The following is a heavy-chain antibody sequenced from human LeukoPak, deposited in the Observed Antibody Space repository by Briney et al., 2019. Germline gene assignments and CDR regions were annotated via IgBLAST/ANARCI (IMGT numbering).Heavy chain of an antibody. J-gene: IGHJ4*02. CDR2: MSGRRGRT. D-gene: IGHD3-22*01. Sequence: GGSLRLSCAASGFTFSSYAMRWVRQAPGKGLEWVSAMSGRRGRTYYAGSVKGRFTISRDNSKKTLYLKMNSLRAEDTAVYYCAKDRYDSSVYKYEPDWGQGTLVTFAS. V-gene: IGHV3-23*01. CDR3: AKDRYDSSVYKYEPD. CDR1: GFTFSSYA.